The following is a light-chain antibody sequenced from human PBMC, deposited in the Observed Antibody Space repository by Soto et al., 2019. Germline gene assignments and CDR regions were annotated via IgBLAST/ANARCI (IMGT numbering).Light chain of an antibody. CDR2: GNY. V-gene: IGLV1-47*02. CDR1: GSNKGSHY. CDR3: AAWDDSLSGSFV. Sequence: QSVPTQLPSASVNPGQRGSSSCSGSGSNKGSHYVYWYQQLPGTAPKLLIYGNYQRPSGVPDRFSGSKSGTSATLAISGLRSEDEAYYFCAAWDDSLSGSFVFATGPKVTVL. J-gene: IGLJ1*01.